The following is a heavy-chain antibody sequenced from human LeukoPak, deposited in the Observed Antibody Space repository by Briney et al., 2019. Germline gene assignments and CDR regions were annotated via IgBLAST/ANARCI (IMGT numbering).Heavy chain of an antibody. V-gene: IGHV3-30*03. D-gene: IGHD2-15*01. CDR3: ARSLRTYCSGGSCYPYNWFDP. CDR1: RFSFSNYW. Sequence: PGGSLRLSCAASRFSFSNYWMHWVRQAPGKGLEWVAVISYDGSNKYYADSVKGRFTISRDNSKNTLYLQMNSLRAEDTAVYYCARSLRTYCSGGSCYPYNWFDPWGQGTLVTVSS. CDR2: ISYDGSNK. J-gene: IGHJ5*02.